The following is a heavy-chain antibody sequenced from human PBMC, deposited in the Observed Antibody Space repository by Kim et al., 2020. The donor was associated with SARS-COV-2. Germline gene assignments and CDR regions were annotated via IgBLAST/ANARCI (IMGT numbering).Heavy chain of an antibody. V-gene: IGHV3-21*01. D-gene: IGHD6-6*01. CDR3: ARGNGPIAARRFDY. Sequence: GGSLRLSCAASGFTFSSYSMNWVRQAPGKGLEWVSSISSSSSYIYYADSVKGRFTISRDNAKNSLYLQMNSLRAEDTAVYYCARGNGPIAARRFDYWGQGTLVTVSS. CDR1: GFTFSSYS. J-gene: IGHJ4*02. CDR2: ISSSSSYI.